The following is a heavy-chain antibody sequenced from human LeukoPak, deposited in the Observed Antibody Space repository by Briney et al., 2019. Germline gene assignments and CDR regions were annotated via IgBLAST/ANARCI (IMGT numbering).Heavy chain of an antibody. CDR2: IYYSGST. V-gene: IGHV4-59*01. D-gene: IGHD1-20*01. CDR3: ASRYEPRYYFDY. J-gene: IGHJ4*02. CDR1: GGSISSYY. Sequence: SETLSLTCTVSGGSISSYYWSWIRQPPGKGLEWIGYIYYSGSTNYNPSLKSRVTISVDTSKNQFSLKLSSVTAADTAVYYCASRYEPRYYFDYWGQGTLVTVSS.